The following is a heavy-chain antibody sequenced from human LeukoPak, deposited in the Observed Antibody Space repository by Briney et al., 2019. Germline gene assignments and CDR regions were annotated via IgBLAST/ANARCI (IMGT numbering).Heavy chain of an antibody. Sequence: GGSLRLSCGASGFTFGNYGMSWVRQASGKGLEWVSGISGSGEMIHYADSVRGRFTISRDNSKNTLYLQMYGLRVEDTAVYYCAKGDDASGSSPHDYWGQGTLVTVSS. J-gene: IGHJ4*02. CDR2: ISGSGEMI. D-gene: IGHD3-10*01. CDR1: GFTFGNYG. CDR3: AKGDDASGSSPHDY. V-gene: IGHV3-23*01.